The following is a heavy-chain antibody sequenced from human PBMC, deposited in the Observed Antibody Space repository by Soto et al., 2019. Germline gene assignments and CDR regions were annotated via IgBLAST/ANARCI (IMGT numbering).Heavy chain of an antibody. CDR2: ISGSGGST. CDR3: AKDLTPTVTTLYSWLMDV. Sequence: GGSLRLSCAASGFTFSSYAMSWVRQAPGKGLEWVSAISGSGGSTYYADSVKGRFTISRDNSKNTLYLQMNSLRAEDTAVYYCAKDLTPTVTTLYSWLMDVWGKGTTVTVSS. V-gene: IGHV3-23*01. J-gene: IGHJ6*03. D-gene: IGHD4-17*01. CDR1: GFTFSSYA.